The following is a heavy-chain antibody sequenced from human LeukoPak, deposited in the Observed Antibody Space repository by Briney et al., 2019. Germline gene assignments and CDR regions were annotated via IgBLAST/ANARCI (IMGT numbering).Heavy chain of an antibody. CDR2: IYYSGST. CDR1: GFTFSSYG. V-gene: IGHV4-39*01. D-gene: IGHD5-18*01. Sequence: PGGSLRLSCAASGFTFSSYGMHWVRQPPGKGLEWIGSIYYSGSTYYNPSLKSRVTISVDTSKNQFSLKLSSVTAADTAVYYCALLRDTAMVVSAFDIWGQGTMVTVSS. CDR3: ALLRDTAMVVSAFDI. J-gene: IGHJ3*02.